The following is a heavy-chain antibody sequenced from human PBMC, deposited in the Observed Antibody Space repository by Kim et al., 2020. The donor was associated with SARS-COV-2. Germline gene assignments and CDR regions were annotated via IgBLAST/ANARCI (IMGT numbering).Heavy chain of an antibody. D-gene: IGHD7-27*01. V-gene: IGHV3-48*02. CDR3: ARDWNWGIDV. Sequence: GGSLRLSCAASGFTFTTYNMNWVRQAPGKGLEWISYISVTDAIYYADSVKGRFTISRDYAKNSLHLQMNSLRDEDTAVYYCARDWNWGIDVWGQGTLVTVSS. J-gene: IGHJ4*02. CDR1: GFTFTTYN. CDR2: ISVTDAI.